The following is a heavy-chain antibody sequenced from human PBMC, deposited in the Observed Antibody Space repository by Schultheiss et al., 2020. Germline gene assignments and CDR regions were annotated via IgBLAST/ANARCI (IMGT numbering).Heavy chain of an antibody. J-gene: IGHJ6*02. V-gene: IGHV4-30-4*01. Sequence: SETLSLTCTVSGGSISSGDYYWSWIRQPPGKGLEWIGYIYYSGSTYYNPSLKSRVTISVDTSKNQFSLKLSSVTAADTPVYYCARVGGAGGGMDVWGQGTTVTVSS. CDR3: ARVGGAGGGMDV. CDR2: IYYSGST. D-gene: IGHD3-16*01. CDR1: GGSISSGDYY.